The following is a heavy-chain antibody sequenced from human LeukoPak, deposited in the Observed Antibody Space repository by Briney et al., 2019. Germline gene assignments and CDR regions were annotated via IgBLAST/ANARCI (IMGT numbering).Heavy chain of an antibody. CDR2: ISYDGSNK. V-gene: IGHV3-30-3*01. CDR1: GFTFSSYA. J-gene: IGHJ4*02. CDR3: ARDFAEGGFDY. D-gene: IGHD3-3*01. Sequence: QAGGSLRLSCAASGFTFSSYAMHWVRQAPGKGLEWVAVISYDGSNKYYADSVKGRFTISRDNSKNTLYLQMNSLRAEDTAVYYCARDFAEGGFDYWGQGTLVTVSS.